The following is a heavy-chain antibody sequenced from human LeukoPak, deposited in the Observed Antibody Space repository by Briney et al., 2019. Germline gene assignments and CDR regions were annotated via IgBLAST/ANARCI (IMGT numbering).Heavy chain of an antibody. CDR1: GGSISSSSYY. CDR3: ARVTPYYYDSSGYYGAFDI. D-gene: IGHD3-22*01. J-gene: IGHJ3*02. V-gene: IGHV4-39*07. CDR2: IYYSGST. Sequence: SETLSLTCTVSGGSISSSSYYWGWIRQPPGKGLEWIGSIYYSGSTYYNPSLKSRVTISVDTSKNQFSLKLSSVTAADTAVYYCARVTPYYYDSSGYYGAFDIWGQGTMVTVSS.